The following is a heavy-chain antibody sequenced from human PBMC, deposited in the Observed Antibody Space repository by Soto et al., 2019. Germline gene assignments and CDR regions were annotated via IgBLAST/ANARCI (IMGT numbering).Heavy chain of an antibody. Sequence: GWSLRLSCTASGFAYGKYDVSWVRQAPEKGLEWVSAISDSGGSTYYADSVKGRFTISRDNSKNTLYLQMNSLRAEDTAVYYCANRDTSMVTRYYYGMDVWGQGTTVTVSS. D-gene: IGHD5-18*01. CDR3: ANRDTSMVTRYYYGMDV. CDR1: GFAYGKYD. J-gene: IGHJ6*02. V-gene: IGHV3-23*01. CDR2: ISDSGGST.